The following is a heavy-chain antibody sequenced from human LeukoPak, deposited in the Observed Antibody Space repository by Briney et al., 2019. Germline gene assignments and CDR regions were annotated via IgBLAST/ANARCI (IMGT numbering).Heavy chain of an antibody. J-gene: IGHJ3*02. Sequence: PSGTLSLTCAVSGGSISSSNWWSWVRQPPGKGLEWIGEIYHSGSTNYNPSLKSRVTISVDTSKNQFSLKLSSVTAADTAVYYCARHPLDYGGNAYAFDIWGQGTMVTVSS. CDR3: ARHPLDYGGNAYAFDI. CDR1: GGSISSSNW. CDR2: IYHSGST. D-gene: IGHD4-23*01. V-gene: IGHV4-4*02.